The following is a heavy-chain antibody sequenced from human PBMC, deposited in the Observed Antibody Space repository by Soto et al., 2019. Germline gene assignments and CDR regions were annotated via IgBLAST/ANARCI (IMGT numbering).Heavy chain of an antibody. D-gene: IGHD3-10*02. V-gene: IGHV4-31*03. Sequence: QVQLQESGPGLVKSSQTLSLTCTVSGGSISSDGNYWSWIRQHPGKGLEWIGYIYYSGSTYYNPSLKRRVTISVDTSKNQFSLKLNSVTAAHTAVYYCARARIVRGIIYYYGMDVWGLGTTVTVSS. CDR3: ARARIVRGIIYYYGMDV. CDR1: GGSISSDGNY. CDR2: IYYSGST. J-gene: IGHJ6*02.